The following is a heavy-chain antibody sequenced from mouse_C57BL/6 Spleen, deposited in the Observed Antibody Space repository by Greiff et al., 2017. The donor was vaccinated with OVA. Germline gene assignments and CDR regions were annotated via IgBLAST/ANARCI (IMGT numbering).Heavy chain of an antibody. CDR2: IDPSDSYT. D-gene: IGHD1-1*01. CDR3: ATLITTGGAY. V-gene: IGHV1-69*01. J-gene: IGHJ3*01. Sequence: QVQLQQPGAELVMPGASVKLSCKASGYTFTSYWMHWVKQRPGQGLEWIGEIDPSDSYTNYNQKFKGKSILTVDKSSSTAYMQLSSLTSEDSAVYYCATLITTGGAYWGQGTLVTVSA. CDR1: GYTFTSYW.